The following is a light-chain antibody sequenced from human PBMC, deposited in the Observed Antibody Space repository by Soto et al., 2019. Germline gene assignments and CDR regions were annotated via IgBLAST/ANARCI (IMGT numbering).Light chain of an antibody. V-gene: IGKV1-39*01. CDR1: QTITRY. CDR3: QQHYSIPWT. CDR2: AAS. J-gene: IGKJ1*01. Sequence: DIQMTQSPSSLSASLGDRVSITCRASQTITRYLNWYQQKPGKAPRLLIFAASSLQSGVPSRFSGSGSGADFTLTISSLQPEDFETYYCQQHYSIPWTLGPGTKVDIK.